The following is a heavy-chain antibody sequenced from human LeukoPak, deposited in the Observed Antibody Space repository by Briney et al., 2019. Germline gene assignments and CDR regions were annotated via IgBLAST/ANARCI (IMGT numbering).Heavy chain of an antibody. CDR2: IYYSGST. V-gene: IGHV4-59*01. CDR3: ARDLGNSYDY. CDR1: GGSISSYY. Sequence: KPSETLSLTCTVSGGSISSYYWSWIRQPPGKGLEWIGYIYYSGSTNYNPSLKSRVTISVDTSKNQFSLKLSSVTAADTAVYYCARDLGNSYDYWGQGTLVTVSS. J-gene: IGHJ4*02.